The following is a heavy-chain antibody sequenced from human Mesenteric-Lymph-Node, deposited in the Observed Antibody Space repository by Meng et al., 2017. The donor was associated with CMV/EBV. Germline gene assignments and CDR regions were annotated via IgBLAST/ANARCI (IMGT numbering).Heavy chain of an antibody. CDR1: GFSLSTRGVG. CDR3: ARLNSGWSFDY. D-gene: IGHD6-19*01. CDR2: IYWDDDK. J-gene: IGHJ4*02. Sequence: TCTFSGFSLSTRGVGVGWIRQPPGEALEWLALIYWDDDKRYSPSLRSRLTITKDTSKNQVVLTMTNMDPVDTATYYCARLNSGWSFDYWGQGTLVTVSS. V-gene: IGHV2-5*02.